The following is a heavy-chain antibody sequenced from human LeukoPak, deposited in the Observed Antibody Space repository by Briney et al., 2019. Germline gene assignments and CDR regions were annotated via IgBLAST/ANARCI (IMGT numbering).Heavy chain of an antibody. CDR3: ARLARYSTSPISPLYYYYYMDV. D-gene: IGHD6-6*01. Sequence: ASVKVSCKASGYTFTSYSMHWVRQAPGQGLEWMGIINPSGGSTNYEQKFQGRLTMTRDMSTSTFYMELSSLRSEDTAVYYCARLARYSTSPISPLYYYYYMDVWGKGTTVTVSS. CDR2: INPSGGST. J-gene: IGHJ6*03. V-gene: IGHV1-46*01. CDR1: GYTFTSYS.